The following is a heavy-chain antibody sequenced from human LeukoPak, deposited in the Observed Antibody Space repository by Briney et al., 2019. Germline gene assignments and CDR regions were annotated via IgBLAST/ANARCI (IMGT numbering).Heavy chain of an antibody. J-gene: IGHJ4*01. D-gene: IGHD5-12*01. V-gene: IGHV4-59*01. Sequence: SETLTLTCIVSGGSISSYYWNWLRQPPGKGLEWVGHIYYSGTTNYNPSLKSRVTISVYTSKNQFSLKLTSVSAADTAVYYWARDRGGYAYFDCWG. CDR2: IYYSGTT. CDR1: GGSISSYY. CDR3: ARDRGGYAYFDC.